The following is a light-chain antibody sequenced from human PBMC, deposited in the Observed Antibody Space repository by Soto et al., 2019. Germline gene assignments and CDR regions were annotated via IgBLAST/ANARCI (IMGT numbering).Light chain of an antibody. CDR3: QQYGSSPET. CDR1: QSVSVY. Sequence: EIVLTQSPSTLSLSPGERATLSCRASQSVSVYLAWFQQKPGQPPRLLIYDASKRATGIPPRFSGSGSTTDFTLTISRLEPEDFAVYYCQQYGSSPETFGQGTKVDI. V-gene: IGKV3-20*01. J-gene: IGKJ1*01. CDR2: DAS.